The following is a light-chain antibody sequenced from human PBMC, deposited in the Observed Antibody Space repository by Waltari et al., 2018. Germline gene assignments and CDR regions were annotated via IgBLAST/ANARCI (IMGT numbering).Light chain of an antibody. CDR3: QQTYRCPIT. Sequence: DIQMTQPPSSLSAAVGERVTINCRASQTISTYLNCSQQKPRKAPRLLISVPSNLESGLPSRFNGGGSATDFTLASNRLDPEDFATSYCQQTYRCPITFGQGAHLEIK. CDR2: VPS. CDR1: QTISTY. V-gene: IGKV1-39*01. J-gene: IGKJ5*01.